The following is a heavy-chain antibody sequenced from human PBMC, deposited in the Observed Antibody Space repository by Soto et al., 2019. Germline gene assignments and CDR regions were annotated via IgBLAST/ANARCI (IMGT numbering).Heavy chain of an antibody. Sequence: QVQLVESGGGVVQPGRSLRLSCAASGFTFSSYGMHWVRQAPGKGLEWVAVISYDGSNKYYADSVKGRFTISRENSKNTLYLQMNSLVAEDTAVYYCAKVSASIAITYYGMDVWGQGTTVTVSS. D-gene: IGHD6-6*01. CDR1: GFTFSSYG. J-gene: IGHJ6*02. V-gene: IGHV3-30*18. CDR3: AKVSASIAITYYGMDV. CDR2: ISYDGSNK.